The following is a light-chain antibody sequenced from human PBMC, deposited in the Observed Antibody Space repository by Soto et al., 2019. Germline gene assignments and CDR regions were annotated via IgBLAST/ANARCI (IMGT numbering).Light chain of an antibody. CDR1: SGHSSFA. CDR2: INSDGSH. V-gene: IGLV4-69*01. Sequence: QSVLTQSPSASASLGASVKLTCTLSSGHSSFAIAWHQQQPEKGPRYLMKINSDGSHTKGDGIPVRFSGSGSGAERYLTISSLQSEDEAEYYCQTWGTGIVFGGGTKLTVL. J-gene: IGLJ2*01. CDR3: QTWGTGIV.